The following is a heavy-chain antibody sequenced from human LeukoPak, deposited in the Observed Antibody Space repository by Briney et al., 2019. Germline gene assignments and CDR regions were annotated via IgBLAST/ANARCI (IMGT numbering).Heavy chain of an antibody. CDR3: ATEGPRPGIAAAGTNY. D-gene: IGHD6-13*01. V-gene: IGHV1-24*01. CDR1: GYTLTELS. J-gene: IGHJ4*02. Sequence: ASVKVSCKVSGYTLTELSMHWVRQAPGKGLEWMGGFDPEDGETIYAQKFQGRVTMTEDISTDTAYMELSSLRSEDTAVYYCATEGPRPGIAAAGTNYWGQGTLVTVSS. CDR2: FDPEDGET.